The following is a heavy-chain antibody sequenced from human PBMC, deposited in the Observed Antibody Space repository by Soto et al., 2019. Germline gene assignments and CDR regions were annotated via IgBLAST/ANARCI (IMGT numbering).Heavy chain of an antibody. CDR3: ARLERDCSGGSCYSGGVDY. Sequence: GESLKISCQGSGYSFAIYWIGWVRQMPGKGLEWMGIIYPDDSDTKYSPSFQGQVTISADKSINTAYLQWNSLKASDTAVYYCARLERDCSGGSCYSGGVDYWGQGTLVTVSS. V-gene: IGHV5-51*01. J-gene: IGHJ4*02. CDR1: GYSFAIYW. CDR2: IYPDDSDT. D-gene: IGHD2-15*01.